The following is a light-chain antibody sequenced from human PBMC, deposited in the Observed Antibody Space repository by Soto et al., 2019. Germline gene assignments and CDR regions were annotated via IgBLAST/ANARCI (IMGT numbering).Light chain of an antibody. V-gene: IGKV1-5*01. J-gene: IGKJ4*01. CDR1: QSISSW. CDR2: DAS. CDR3: LQYNSSPLT. Sequence: DIQMTQSPSTLSASVGDRVTITCRASQSISSWLAWYQQKPGKAPKLLIYDASSLESGVPSRFSGSVSGTEFPLTISSVQPDDFATYYFLQYNSSPLTFGGGTQVEMK.